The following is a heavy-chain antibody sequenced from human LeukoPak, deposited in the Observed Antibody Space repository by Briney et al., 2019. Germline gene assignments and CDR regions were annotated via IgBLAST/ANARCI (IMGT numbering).Heavy chain of an antibody. CDR2: ISGYNGNP. V-gene: IGHV1-18*04. CDR3: ARDPSLAVAGIRLFDY. J-gene: IGHJ4*02. D-gene: IGHD6-19*01. Sequence: GASVKVSCKASGYTFTAYYMHWVRQAPGQGLEWMGWISGYNGNPRYAQKVQGRVTMTTDTSTNTAYMEVNSLRSDDTAIYYCARDPSLAVAGIRLFDYWGQGTLVIVSS. CDR1: GYTFTAYY.